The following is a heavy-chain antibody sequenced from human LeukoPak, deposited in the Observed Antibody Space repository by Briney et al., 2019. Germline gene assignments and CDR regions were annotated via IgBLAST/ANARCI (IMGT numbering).Heavy chain of an antibody. Sequence: GASVKVSCKASGYTFTGYYMHWVRQAPGQGLEWMGWINPNSGGKNYAQKFQGRVTMTRDTSISTAYMELSRLRSDDTAVYYCARVRTAGYYDILTGYRVFDYWGQGTLVTVSS. CDR2: INPNSGGK. J-gene: IGHJ4*02. CDR1: GYTFTGYY. V-gene: IGHV1-2*02. D-gene: IGHD3-9*01. CDR3: ARVRTAGYYDILTGYRVFDY.